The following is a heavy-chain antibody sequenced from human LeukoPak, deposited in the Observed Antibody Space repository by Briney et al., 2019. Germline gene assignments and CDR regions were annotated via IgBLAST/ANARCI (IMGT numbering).Heavy chain of an antibody. Sequence: ASVKVSCKASGYTFTGYYMHWVRQAPGQGLESMGWINPNSGGTNYAQKFQGRVTMTRDTSISTAYMELSRLRSDDTAVYYCARPYCSGGNCYGKYYFVYWRQGTLVTVSS. CDR1: GYTFTGYY. CDR3: ARPYCSGGNCYGKYYFVY. D-gene: IGHD2-15*01. CDR2: INPNSGGT. J-gene: IGHJ4*02. V-gene: IGHV1-2*02.